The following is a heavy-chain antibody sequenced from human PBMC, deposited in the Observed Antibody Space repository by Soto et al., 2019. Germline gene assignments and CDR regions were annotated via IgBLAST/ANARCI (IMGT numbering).Heavy chain of an antibody. CDR3: AKDLLVLKQWNDY. J-gene: IGHJ4*02. V-gene: IGHV3-23*01. D-gene: IGHD6-19*01. Sequence: GGSLRLSCAASGFTFSSYAMSWVRQAPGKGLEWVSAISGSSGSTYYADSVKGRVTISRNNSKNTLYLQMNSLRAEDTAVYYCAKDLLVLKQWNDYWGQGTLVTVSS. CDR1: GFTFSSYA. CDR2: ISGSSGST.